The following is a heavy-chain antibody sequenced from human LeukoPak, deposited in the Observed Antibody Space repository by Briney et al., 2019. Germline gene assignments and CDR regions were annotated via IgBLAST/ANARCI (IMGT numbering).Heavy chain of an antibody. CDR3: ARDDIYGDYAEYFQH. Sequence: PSETLSLTCTVSGGSISSYYWSWIRQPAGKGLEWIGRIYTSESTNYNPSLKSRVTMSVDTSKNQFSLKLSSVTAADTAVYYCARDDIYGDYAEYFQHWGQGTLVTVSS. J-gene: IGHJ1*01. CDR2: IYTSEST. V-gene: IGHV4-4*07. D-gene: IGHD4-17*01. CDR1: GGSISSYY.